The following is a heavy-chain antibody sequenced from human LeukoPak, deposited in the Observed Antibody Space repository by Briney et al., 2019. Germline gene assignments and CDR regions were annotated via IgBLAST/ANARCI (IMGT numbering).Heavy chain of an antibody. V-gene: IGHV3-30*18. Sequence: PGGSLRPSCAASEFTFNNHDMHWVRQAPGKGLDWVAAISYDGRNKYYADSVKGRFTISRDNSKNTLNLQMNSLRTEDTAVFYCAKPRDIDSWAFDVWGQGTMVTVSS. CDR2: ISYDGRNK. CDR1: EFTFNNHD. D-gene: IGHD2-15*01. CDR3: AKPRDIDSWAFDV. J-gene: IGHJ3*01.